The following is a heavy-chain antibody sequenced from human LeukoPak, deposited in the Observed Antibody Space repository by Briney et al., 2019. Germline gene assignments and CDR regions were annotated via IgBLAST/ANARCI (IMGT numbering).Heavy chain of an antibody. CDR2: VSLSGLT. V-gene: IGHV4-4*02. Sequence: SETLSLLRGVSGGPITSTNGWRWVRPPPGQGLEWIGEVSLSGLTNYNPSLSSRVIMALDTSKNHLSLHLTSVTAADAAVYYCSRDNGAFSPYWYRGQVFLVTVLS. CDR1: GGPITSTNG. J-gene: IGHJ4*02. CDR3: SRDNGAFSPYWY. D-gene: IGHD2-8*02.